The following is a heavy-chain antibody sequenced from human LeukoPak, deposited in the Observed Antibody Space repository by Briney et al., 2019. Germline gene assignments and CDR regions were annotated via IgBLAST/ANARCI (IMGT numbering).Heavy chain of an antibody. V-gene: IGHV4-4*07. J-gene: IGHJ3*02. CDR3: ARVGAMVRGVMGEVYDAFDI. D-gene: IGHD3-10*01. Sequence: PGGSLRLSCAASGFTFSDYYMSWIRQAPGKGLEWIGRIYASGSTNYSPSLKSRVTMSVDTSKNQFSLKLTSVTAADTAVYYCARVGAMVRGVMGEVYDAFDIWGQGTMVTVSS. CDR1: GFTFSDYY. CDR2: IYASGST.